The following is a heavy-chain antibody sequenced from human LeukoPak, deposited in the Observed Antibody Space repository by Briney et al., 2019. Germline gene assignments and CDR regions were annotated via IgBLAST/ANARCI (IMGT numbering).Heavy chain of an antibody. D-gene: IGHD2-2*01. CDR1: GYTFTSYS. J-gene: IGHJ6*02. Sequence: ASVKVSCKASGYTFTSYSISWVRQARGQGVEWMGWISADNGNTKYTQKLQGRVTVTTDTSTSTAYMELRSLRSDDTAVYYCATEVDCSTTSCYALGYYGLEVWGQGTTVTVSS. V-gene: IGHV1-18*01. CDR2: ISADNGNT. CDR3: ATEVDCSTTSCYALGYYGLEV.